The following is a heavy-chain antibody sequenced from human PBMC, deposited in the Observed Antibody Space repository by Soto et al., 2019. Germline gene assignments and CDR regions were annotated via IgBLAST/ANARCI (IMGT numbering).Heavy chain of an antibody. V-gene: IGHV4-59*01. CDR3: ARATHPGSFDY. D-gene: IGHD6-25*01. J-gene: IGHJ4*02. CDR1: GGSISSYY. CDR2: IYYSGST. Sequence: SETLSLTCTVSGGSISSYYWSWIRQPPGKGLEWIGYIYYSGSTNYNPSLKSRVTISVDTSKNQFSLKLSSVTAADTAVYYCARATHPGSFDYWGQGTLVTVSS.